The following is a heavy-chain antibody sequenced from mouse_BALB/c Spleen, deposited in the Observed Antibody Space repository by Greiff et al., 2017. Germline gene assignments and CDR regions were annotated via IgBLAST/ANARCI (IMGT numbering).Heavy chain of an antibody. J-gene: IGHJ4*01. CDR3: ARRGGYGNFYAMDY. CDR2: ISSGSSTI. Sequence: EVQGVESGGGLVQPGGSRKLSCAASGFTFSSFGMHWVRQAPEKGLEWVAYISSGSSTIYYADTVKGRFTISRDNPKNTLFLRMTSLRSEDTAMYYCARRGGYGNFYAMDYWGQGTSVTVSS. V-gene: IGHV5-17*02. CDR1: GFTFSSFG. D-gene: IGHD2-10*02.